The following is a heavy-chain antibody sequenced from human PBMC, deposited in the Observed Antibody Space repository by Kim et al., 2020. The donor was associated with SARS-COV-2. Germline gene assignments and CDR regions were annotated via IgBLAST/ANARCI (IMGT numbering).Heavy chain of an antibody. Sequence: SETLSLTCAVYGGSFSGYYWSWIRQPPGKGLEWIGEINHSGSTNYNPSLKSRVTISVDTSKNQFSLKLSSVTAADTAVYYCARAGGRDSSSPYGSPRTYYYGMDVWGQGTTVTVSS. V-gene: IGHV4-34*01. J-gene: IGHJ6*02. CDR1: GGSFSGYY. CDR2: INHSGST. D-gene: IGHD6-13*01. CDR3: ARAGGRDSSSPYGSPRTYYYGMDV.